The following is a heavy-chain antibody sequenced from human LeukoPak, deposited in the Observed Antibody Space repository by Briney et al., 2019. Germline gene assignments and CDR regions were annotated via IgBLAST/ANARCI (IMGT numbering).Heavy chain of an antibody. CDR1: GFPFSTYG. J-gene: IGHJ4*02. CDR2: IWSDGSNK. CDR3: ASLRIWFDY. D-gene: IGHD2-15*01. V-gene: IGHV3-33*03. Sequence: PGGSLRLSCAASGFPFSTYGMHWVRQAPGKGLEWVAVIWSDGSNKYYADSVKGRFTISRNNAKNSLYLQMNSLRAEDTAVYYCASLRIWFDYWGQGTLVTVSS.